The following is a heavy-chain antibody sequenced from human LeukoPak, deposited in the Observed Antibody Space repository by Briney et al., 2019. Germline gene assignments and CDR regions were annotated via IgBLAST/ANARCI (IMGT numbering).Heavy chain of an antibody. V-gene: IGHV3-23*01. D-gene: IGHD2-2*01. CDR3: AARVVTAAMPPYYYGMDV. CDR2: ISGSGGST. CDR1: GFTFSSYA. J-gene: IGHJ6*04. Sequence: GGSLRLSCAASGFTFSSYAMSWVRQAPGKGLEWVSAISGSGGSTYYADSVKGRFTISRDNSKNTLYLQMNRLRPEDTAVYYCAARVVTAAMPPYYYGMDVWGKGTTVTVSS.